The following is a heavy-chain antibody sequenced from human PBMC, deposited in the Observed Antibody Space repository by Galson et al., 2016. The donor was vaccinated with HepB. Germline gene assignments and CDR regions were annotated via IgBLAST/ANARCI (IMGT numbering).Heavy chain of an antibody. CDR1: GFTFDDYA. Sequence: LILSCAASGFTFDDYAMHWVRQAPGKGLEWVSGISWNSGNIGYADSVKGRFTISRDNAKNSLYLQMNSLRAEDTALYYCAKSILCTKALAIAVDAGASTYYYYYGMDVWGQGTTVTVSS. V-gene: IGHV3-9*01. CDR2: ISWNSGNI. D-gene: IGHD6-19*01. CDR3: AKSILCTKALAIAVDAGASTYYYYYGMDV. J-gene: IGHJ6*02.